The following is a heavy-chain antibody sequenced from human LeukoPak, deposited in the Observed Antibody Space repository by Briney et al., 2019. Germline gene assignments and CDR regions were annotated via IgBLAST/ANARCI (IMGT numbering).Heavy chain of an antibody. Sequence: GGSLRLSCAASGFSFSSYAMSWVRQPPGKGLEWVSNISGSGGSGSTYYADSVKGRFTISRDNAKNSLYLQMNSLRAEDTAVYYCARRHLVDPSGWQVFDYWGQGTLVTVSS. CDR2: ISGSGGSGST. V-gene: IGHV3-23*01. CDR1: GFSFSSYA. CDR3: ARRHLVDPSGWQVFDY. D-gene: IGHD6-19*01. J-gene: IGHJ4*02.